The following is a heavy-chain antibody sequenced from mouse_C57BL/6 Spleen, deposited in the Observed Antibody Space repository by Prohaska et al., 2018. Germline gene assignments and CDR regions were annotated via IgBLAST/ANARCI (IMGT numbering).Heavy chain of an antibody. CDR2: INPYNGGT. J-gene: IGHJ4*01. D-gene: IGHD2-1*01. V-gene: IGHV1-19*01. CDR3: ARSGNWDYYAMDY. Sequence: HGKSLEWIGVINPYNGGTSYNQKFKGKATLTVDKSSSTAYMELNSLTSEDSAVYYCARSGNWDYYAMDYWGQGTSVTVSS.